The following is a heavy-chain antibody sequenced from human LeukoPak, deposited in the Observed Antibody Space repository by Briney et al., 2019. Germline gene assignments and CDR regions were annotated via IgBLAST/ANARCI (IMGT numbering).Heavy chain of an antibody. D-gene: IGHD3-22*01. V-gene: IGHV3-11*04. Sequence: PGGSLRLSCAASGFTFNDYFMTWIRQAPGKGLEWVSYISSSGSTKYHADYVKGRFTISRDNAKNSLYLQMNSLRAEDTAVYYCARVRNYYDSSAYLDYWGQGTLVTVSS. CDR1: GFTFNDYF. CDR2: ISSSGSTK. CDR3: ARVRNYYDSSAYLDY. J-gene: IGHJ4*02.